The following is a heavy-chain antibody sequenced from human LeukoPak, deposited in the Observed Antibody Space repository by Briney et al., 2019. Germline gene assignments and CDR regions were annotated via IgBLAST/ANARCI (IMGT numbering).Heavy chain of an antibody. CDR1: GGSFSGYY. CDR3: ARSGAAAGPGMDV. CDR2: INHSGST. Sequence: SETLSLTCAVYGGSFSGYYWSWIRQPPGKGLEWIGEINHSGSTYYNPSLKSRVTISVDTSKNQFSLKLSSVTAADTAVYYCARSGAAAGPGMDVWGKGTTVTVSS. V-gene: IGHV4-34*01. D-gene: IGHD6-13*01. J-gene: IGHJ6*04.